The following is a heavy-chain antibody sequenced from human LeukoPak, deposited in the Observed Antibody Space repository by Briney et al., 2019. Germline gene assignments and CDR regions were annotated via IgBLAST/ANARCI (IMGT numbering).Heavy chain of an antibody. CDR1: GFTFSIYG. D-gene: IGHD1-1*01. V-gene: IGHV3-30*18. J-gene: IGHJ3*02. CDR2: IFYDGSNK. CDR3: AKDIFPEGGYRGGHAFDI. Sequence: LSGGSLRLSCAPSGFTFSIYGMHWARQAPGKGLEWVAVIFYDGSNKYYADSVKGRFTISRDNSKNTLYLQMNSLRAEDTAVYYCAKDIFPEGGYRGGHAFDIWGQGTMVTVS.